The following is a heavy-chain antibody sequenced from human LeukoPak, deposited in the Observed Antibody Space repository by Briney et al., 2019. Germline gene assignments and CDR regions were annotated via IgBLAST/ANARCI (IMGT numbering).Heavy chain of an antibody. CDR1: GGSFSGYY. V-gene: IGHV4-34*01. Sequence: SETLSLTCAVYGGSFSGYYWSWIRQPPGKGLEWIGEINHSGGTKYNPSLKSRATISADTSKNQFSLNLTSVTAADTAVYYCARDLISGEEPYSPWGQGTLVTVSS. J-gene: IGHJ4*02. CDR2: INHSGGT. D-gene: IGHD1-14*01. CDR3: ARDLISGEEPYSP.